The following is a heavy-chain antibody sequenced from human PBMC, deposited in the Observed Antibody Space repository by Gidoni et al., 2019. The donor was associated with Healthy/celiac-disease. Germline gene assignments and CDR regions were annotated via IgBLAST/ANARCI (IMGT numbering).Heavy chain of an antibody. V-gene: IGHV1-2*02. J-gene: IGHJ6*02. Sequence: QVQLVQSGAEVKKPGASVKVFCKASGYTSTGYYMHWVRHAPGQGLAWMGWINPNSGGTNYAQKFQGRDTMTRDTSISTAYMEMSRLRSDDTAVYYCARGSSSWGGGMDVWGQGTTVTVSS. CDR2: INPNSGGT. CDR1: GYTSTGYY. CDR3: ARGSSSWGGGMDV. D-gene: IGHD6-13*01.